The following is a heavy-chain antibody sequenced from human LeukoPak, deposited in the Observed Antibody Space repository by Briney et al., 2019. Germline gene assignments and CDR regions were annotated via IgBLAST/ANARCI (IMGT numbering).Heavy chain of an antibody. Sequence: GESLKISCKGAGYSFTNYCIGWGRQMPGKGLEWMGIIYPGDSDTRYSPSFQGQVTISADKSISTAYLQWSRLKASDSAMYYCARPSWFGDPGDFWGQGTLVTVT. CDR2: IYPGDSDT. D-gene: IGHD3-10*01. V-gene: IGHV5-51*01. CDR1: GYSFTNYC. J-gene: IGHJ4*02. CDR3: ARPSWFGDPGDF.